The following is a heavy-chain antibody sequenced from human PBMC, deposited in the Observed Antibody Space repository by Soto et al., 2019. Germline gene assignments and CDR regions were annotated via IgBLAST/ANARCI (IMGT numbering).Heavy chain of an antibody. D-gene: IGHD1-26*01. CDR2: ISSGSTTI. V-gene: IGHV3-48*02. CDR3: ARDGGSDSPHVY. Sequence: EVQLVESGGGLVQPGGSLRLSCAASGFTFSSFSMNWVRQAPGKGLEWVSYISSGSTTIYYADSVKGRFTISRDNAKNSLYLEMNSLIDEDTAVYYCARDGGSDSPHVYWGQGTLVTVSS. CDR1: GFTFSSFS. J-gene: IGHJ4*02.